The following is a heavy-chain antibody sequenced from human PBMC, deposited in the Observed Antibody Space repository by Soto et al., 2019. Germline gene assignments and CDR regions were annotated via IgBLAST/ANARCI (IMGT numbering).Heavy chain of an antibody. CDR3: ASGIYDYADYSDFFDY. CDR2: IFYGGNT. CDR1: GGSISSRTYY. J-gene: IGHJ4*02. Sequence: PSETPSLTCTVSGGSISSRTYYWCWIRQPPGEGLEWVGSIFYGGNTYYSPSLKSRVTISVDTSKNQFSLRLRSVTAADTAVYYCASGIYDYADYSDFFDYWGQGTLVTVS. D-gene: IGHD4-17*01. V-gene: IGHV4-39*01.